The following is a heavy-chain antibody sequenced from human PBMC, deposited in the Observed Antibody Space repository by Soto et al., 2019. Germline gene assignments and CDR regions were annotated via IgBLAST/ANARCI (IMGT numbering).Heavy chain of an antibody. V-gene: IGHV4-59*08. Sequence: PSVTLALTCTVSGGSISSYYWSWIRQPPGKGLEWIGYIYYSGSTNYNPSLKSRVTISVDTSKNQFSLKLSSVTAADTAVYYCARHPEIAVAGIDYRGQGTQVTVSS. CDR2: IYYSGST. CDR3: ARHPEIAVAGIDY. J-gene: IGHJ4*02. D-gene: IGHD6-19*01. CDR1: GGSISSYY.